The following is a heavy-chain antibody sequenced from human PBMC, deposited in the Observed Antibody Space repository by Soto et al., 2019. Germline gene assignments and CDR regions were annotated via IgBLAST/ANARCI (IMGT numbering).Heavy chain of an antibody. CDR1: GFTFSSYA. CDR3: AKDSPYYYDSSGNYYYYGMDV. V-gene: IGHV3-23*01. D-gene: IGHD3-22*01. Sequence: WGSLRLSCAASGFTFSSYAMSWVRQAPGKGLEWVSAISGSGGSTYYADSVKGRFTISRDNSKNTLYLQMNSLRAEDTAVYYCAKDSPYYYDSSGNYYYYGMDVWGQGTTVTVSS. CDR2: ISGSGGST. J-gene: IGHJ6*02.